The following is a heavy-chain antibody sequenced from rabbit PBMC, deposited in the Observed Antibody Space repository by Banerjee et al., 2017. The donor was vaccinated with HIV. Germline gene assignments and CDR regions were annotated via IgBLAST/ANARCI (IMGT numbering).Heavy chain of an antibody. CDR2: IFTGGSGST. V-gene: IGHV1S45*01. J-gene: IGHJ4*01. D-gene: IGHD1-1*01. Sequence: QEQLEESGGDLVQPEGSLTLTCKASGLDFSDSYWICWVRQAPGKGLEWIGCIFTGGSGSTYYASWAKGRFTISKTSSTTVTLQMTSLTAADTATYFCARLYTNGSFDLWGPGTLVTVS. CDR3: ARLYTNGSFDL. CDR1: GLDFSDSYW.